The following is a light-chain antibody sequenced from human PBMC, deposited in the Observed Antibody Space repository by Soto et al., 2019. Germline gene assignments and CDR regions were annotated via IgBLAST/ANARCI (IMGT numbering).Light chain of an antibody. J-gene: IGKJ1*01. CDR1: QPVSSSY. V-gene: IGKV3-20*01. CDR3: QQCGISTWP. Sequence: DIVMTQSPGILSLSLGERATLSCRASQPVSSSYLAWYQQKPGQAPKLLIYGTSTRAIGVPARFSGSGSGTDFTLTISRLEPEDFAVYYCQQCGISTWPFGQGTKVDIK. CDR2: GTS.